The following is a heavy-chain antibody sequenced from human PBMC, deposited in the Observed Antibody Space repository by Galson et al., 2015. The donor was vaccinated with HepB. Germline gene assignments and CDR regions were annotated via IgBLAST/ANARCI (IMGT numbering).Heavy chain of an antibody. CDR3: AKDTPEYSSGWYPLDY. Sequence: SLRLSCAASGFTFSSYGMHWVRQAPGKGLEWVAFIRYDGSNKYYADSVKGRFTISRDDSKSTLYLQMNSLRAEDTAVYYCAKDTPEYSSGWYPLDYWGQGTLVTVSS. D-gene: IGHD6-19*01. CDR2: IRYDGSNK. V-gene: IGHV3-30*02. CDR1: GFTFSSYG. J-gene: IGHJ4*02.